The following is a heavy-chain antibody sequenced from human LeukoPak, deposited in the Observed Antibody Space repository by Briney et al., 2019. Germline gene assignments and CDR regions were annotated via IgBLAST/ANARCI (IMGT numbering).Heavy chain of an antibody. CDR3: ARGGGRDSGRENDY. V-gene: IGHV1-18*01. D-gene: IGHD1-26*01. CDR1: GYTFTRYG. CDR2: ISGYNGNT. Sequence: WASVKVSCKASGYTFTRYGISWVRQAPGQGLEWVGWISGYNGNTNYAQKLQGRVTMTTDTSTSTVYMELRSLTSDDTAVYYCARGGGRDSGRENDYWAREPWSPSPQ. J-gene: IGHJ4*02.